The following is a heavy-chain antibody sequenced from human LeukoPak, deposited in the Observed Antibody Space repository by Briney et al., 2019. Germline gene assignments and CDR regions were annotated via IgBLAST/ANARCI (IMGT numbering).Heavy chain of an antibody. J-gene: IGHJ4*02. CDR3: ARAPPSD. CDR2: ISYDGSNK. CDR1: GFTFSSYT. V-gene: IGHV3-30-3*01. Sequence: PGGSLRLSCAAFGFTFSSYTMHWVRQAPGKGLEWVAVISYDGSNKYYADSVKGRFTISRDNSKNTLYLQMNSLRAEDTAVYYCARAPPSDWGQGTLVTVSS.